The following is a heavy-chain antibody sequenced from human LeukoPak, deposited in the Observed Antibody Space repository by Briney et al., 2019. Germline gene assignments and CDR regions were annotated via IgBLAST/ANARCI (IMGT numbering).Heavy chain of an antibody. D-gene: IGHD3-22*01. CDR1: GGTFSSYA. J-gene: IGHJ4*02. CDR3: ARDVGPYYYDSSGYYFDY. CDR2: IIPIFGTA. Sequence: GASVNVSCKASGGTFSSYAISWVRQAPGQGLEWMGGIIPIFGTANYAQKFQGRVTITADESTSTAYMELSSLRSEDTAVYYCARDVGPYYYDSSGYYFDYWGQGTLVTVSS. V-gene: IGHV1-69*13.